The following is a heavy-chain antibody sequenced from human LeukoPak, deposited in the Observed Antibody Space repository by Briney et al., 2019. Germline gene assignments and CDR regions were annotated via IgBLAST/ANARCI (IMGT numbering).Heavy chain of an antibody. CDR1: GYTFTSYG. J-gene: IGHJ4*02. D-gene: IGHD1-1*01. CDR2: ISAYNGNT. V-gene: IGHV1-18*01. CDR3: ARDLIRVGLERRPDPRGFDY. Sequence: GASVKVSCKASGYTFTSYGISWVRQAPGQGLEWMGWISAYNGNTNYAQKLQGRVTMTTDTSTSTAYMELRSLRSDDTAVYYCARDLIRVGLERRPDPRGFDYWGQGTLVTVSS.